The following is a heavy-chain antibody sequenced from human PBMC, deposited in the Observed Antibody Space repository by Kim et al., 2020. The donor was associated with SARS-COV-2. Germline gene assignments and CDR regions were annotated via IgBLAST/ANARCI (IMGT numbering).Heavy chain of an antibody. J-gene: IGHJ6*02. V-gene: IGHV3-72*01. CDR2: ARNKANGFTT. D-gene: IGHD6-6*01. CDR1: GFTFSDHY. CDR3: ARGATARTSYYYGLDV. Sequence: GGSLRLSCAASGFTFSDHYMDWVRQAPGKGLEWVGRARNKANGFTTEYAASVKGRFTISRDDSKNSVYLQMNSLKTEDTAVCYCARGATARTSYYYGLDVWGQGTTVTVSS.